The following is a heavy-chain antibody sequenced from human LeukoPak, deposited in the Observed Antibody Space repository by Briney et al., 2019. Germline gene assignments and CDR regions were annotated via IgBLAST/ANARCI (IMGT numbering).Heavy chain of an antibody. CDR3: ARGGLSRYYDSSGYYTRRPGAFDI. CDR2: IYYSGST. CDR1: GGSISSSSYY. V-gene: IGHV4-39*01. D-gene: IGHD3-22*01. J-gene: IGHJ3*02. Sequence: PSETLSLTCTVSGGSISSSSYYWGWIRQPPGKGLEWIGSIYYSGSTYYNPSLKSRVTISVGTSKNQFSLKLSSVTAADTAVYYCARGGLSRYYDSSGYYTRRPGAFDIWGQGTMVTVSS.